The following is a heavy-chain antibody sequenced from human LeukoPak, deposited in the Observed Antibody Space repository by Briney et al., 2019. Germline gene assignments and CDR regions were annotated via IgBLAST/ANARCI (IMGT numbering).Heavy chain of an antibody. CDR3: AREWRELGRAFDI. V-gene: IGHV3-21*01. CDR1: GFTFSNYN. CDR2: ISSGSNYI. J-gene: IGHJ3*02. Sequence: GGSLRLSCAASGFTFSNYNINWVRQAPGKGLEWVSSISSGSNYIYYADSVKGRFTISRDNAKNSLYLQMNSLRAEDTAVYYCAREWRELGRAFDIWGQGTMVTVSS. D-gene: IGHD1-26*01.